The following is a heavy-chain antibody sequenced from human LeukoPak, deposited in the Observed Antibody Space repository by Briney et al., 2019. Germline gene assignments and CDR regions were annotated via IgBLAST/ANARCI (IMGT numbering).Heavy chain of an antibody. CDR1: GFTFTISV. CDR3: AADRAGSYLRFVY. Sequence: TSVKVSCKASGFTFTISVVQWVRQARGQRLEWIGWIVVGSGNTNYAQKFQERVTITRDMSTSTAYMELSSLRFEDTAVYYCAADRAGSYLRFVYWGQGTPVTVSS. V-gene: IGHV1-58*01. CDR2: IVVGSGNT. D-gene: IGHD3-10*01. J-gene: IGHJ4*02.